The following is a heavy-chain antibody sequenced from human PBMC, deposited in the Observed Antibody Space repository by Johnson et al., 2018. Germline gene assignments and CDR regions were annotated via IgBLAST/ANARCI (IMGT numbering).Heavy chain of an antibody. D-gene: IGHD6-6*01. J-gene: IGHJ4*02. Sequence: VQSGGSLRLSCITSGFTFSNYAMTWVRQGSGKGLGWVSSLDPSGSDTYYADSVKGRFTVPRDNSRNTLYLQMNSLRADDTAVYYCAKRIEYSSSSAYFDYWGQGTLVTVSS. CDR2: LDPSGSDT. CDR1: GFTFSNYA. CDR3: AKRIEYSSSSAYFDY. V-gene: IGHV3-23*01.